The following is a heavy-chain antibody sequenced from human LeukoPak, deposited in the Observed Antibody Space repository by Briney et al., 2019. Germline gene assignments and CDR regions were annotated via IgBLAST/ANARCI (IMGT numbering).Heavy chain of an antibody. V-gene: IGHV1-69*13. CDR2: IIPIFGTA. CDR3: ARDGSTAAAGTENYYYGMDV. Sequence: SVKVSCKASGGTFSSYAISWVRQAPGQGLEWMGGIIPIFGTANYAQEFQGRVTITADESTSTAYMELSSLRSEDTAVYYCARDGSTAAAGTENYYYGMDVWGQGTTVTVSS. CDR1: GGTFSSYA. J-gene: IGHJ6*02. D-gene: IGHD6-13*01.